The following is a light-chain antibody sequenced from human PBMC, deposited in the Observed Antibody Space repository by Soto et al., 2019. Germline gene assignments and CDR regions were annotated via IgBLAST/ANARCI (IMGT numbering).Light chain of an antibody. CDR2: AAS. CDR1: QAISID. CDR3: LQDYLSPYT. J-gene: IGKJ2*01. V-gene: IGKV1-6*01. Sequence: AIQMTQSPSSLSASVGDSVTITCRASQAISIDLGWYQQRPGNAPKLLIYAASSLQVGVPSRFSGSGSGTDFTLTINSLKPEDFATYYCLQDYLSPYTFGQGTKLEI.